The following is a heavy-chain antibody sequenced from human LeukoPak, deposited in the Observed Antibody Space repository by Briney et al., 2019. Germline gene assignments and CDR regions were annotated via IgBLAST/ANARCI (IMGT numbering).Heavy chain of an antibody. D-gene: IGHD1-26*01. J-gene: IGHJ3*02. V-gene: IGHV1-2*04. Sequence: GASVTVSCMSSVYTFNGYYMHWVRQAPGQGLDWMGWINPNSGGTNYAEKFQGWVTMTRDKSISTAYMELSRLRSEDTAVYYCARAGVAWGGSVSRAAFDIWGQGTMVTVSS. CDR3: ARAGVAWGGSVSRAAFDI. CDR1: VYTFNGYY. CDR2: INPNSGGT.